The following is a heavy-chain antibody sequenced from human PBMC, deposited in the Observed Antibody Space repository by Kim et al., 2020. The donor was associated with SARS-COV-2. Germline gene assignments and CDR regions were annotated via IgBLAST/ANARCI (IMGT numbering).Heavy chain of an antibody. V-gene: IGHV3-21*01. Sequence: GGSLRLSCAASGFTFSSYSMNWVRQAPGKGLEWVSSISSSSSYIYYADSVKGRFTISRDNAKNSLYLQMNSLRAEDTAVYYCARDQESIQLWPEPDYWGQGTLVTVSS. CDR1: GFTFSSYS. J-gene: IGHJ4*02. CDR2: ISSSSSYI. CDR3: ARDQESIQLWPEPDY. D-gene: IGHD5-18*01.